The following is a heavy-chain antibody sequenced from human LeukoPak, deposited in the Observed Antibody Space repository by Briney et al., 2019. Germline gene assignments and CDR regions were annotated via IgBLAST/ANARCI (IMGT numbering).Heavy chain of an antibody. CDR1: GFTFSSYA. V-gene: IGHV3-23*01. CDR2: ISVSGYST. CDR3: AKDQSSSLPKTYYFDY. J-gene: IGHJ4*02. Sequence: GGSLRLSCAASGFTFSSYAMSWVRQAPGKGLEWVSDISVSGYSTYYADSVKGRFTISRDNSKNTLYLQMNSLRAEDTAVYYCAKDQSSSLPKTYYFDYWGQGTLVTVSS. D-gene: IGHD6-13*01.